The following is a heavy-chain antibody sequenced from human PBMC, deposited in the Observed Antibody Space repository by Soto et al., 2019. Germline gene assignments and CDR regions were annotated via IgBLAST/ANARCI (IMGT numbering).Heavy chain of an antibody. CDR2: MQHTGNT. CDR1: GASIRSYH. J-gene: IGHJ5*02. CDR3: AKDVSSRRWFDP. D-gene: IGHD3-16*01. Sequence: SETLSLTCAVSGASIRSYHWSWIRQPAGKGLEWIGRMQHTGNTNYNPSLKSRVTMSVDTSKNQISLKMTSVTAADTAVYFCAKDVSSRRWFDPWGQGILVTVSS. V-gene: IGHV4-4*07.